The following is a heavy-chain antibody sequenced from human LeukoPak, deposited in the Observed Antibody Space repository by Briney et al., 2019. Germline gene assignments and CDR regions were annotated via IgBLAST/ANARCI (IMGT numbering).Heavy chain of an antibody. V-gene: IGHV4-30-2*01. CDR2: IYHSGST. J-gene: IGHJ4*02. CDR1: GGSISSGGYY. CDR3: ARDLGPGSFDY. D-gene: IGHD3-10*01. Sequence: PSETLSLTCTVSGGSISSGGYYWSWIRQPPGKGLEWIGYIYHSGSTYYNPSLKSRVTISVDRSKNQFSLKLSSVTAADTAVYYCARDLGPGSFDYWGQGTLVTVSS.